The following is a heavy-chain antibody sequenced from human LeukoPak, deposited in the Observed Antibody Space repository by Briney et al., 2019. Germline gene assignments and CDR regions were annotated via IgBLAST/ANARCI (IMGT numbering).Heavy chain of an antibody. CDR3: AKEEVIAVIGPFDY. V-gene: IGHV3-23*01. J-gene: IGHJ4*02. D-gene: IGHD2-21*01. CDR1: GFTFSSYG. Sequence: GGSLRLSCAASGFTFSSYGMHWVRQAPGKGLEWVSVISVSGGSTYYADSVKGRFTISRDNSKNTLYLQMNSLRTEDTAVYYCAKEEVIAVIGPFDYWGQGTLVTVSS. CDR2: ISVSGGST.